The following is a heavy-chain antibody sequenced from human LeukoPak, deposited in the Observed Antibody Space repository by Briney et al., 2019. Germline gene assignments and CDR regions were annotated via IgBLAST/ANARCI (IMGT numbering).Heavy chain of an antibody. V-gene: IGHV3-30*18. CDR3: AKDADTATIIYWYFDL. CDR2: ISDDGSNT. Sequence: GGSLRLSCTASGFTLSSFGMHWVRQAPGKGLEWVAVISDDGSNTYYADSVKGRFTISRDNSKNTLYLQLNSLRTEDTAVCYCAKDADTATIIYWYFDLWGRGTLVTVSS. CDR1: GFTLSSFG. J-gene: IGHJ2*01. D-gene: IGHD5-18*01.